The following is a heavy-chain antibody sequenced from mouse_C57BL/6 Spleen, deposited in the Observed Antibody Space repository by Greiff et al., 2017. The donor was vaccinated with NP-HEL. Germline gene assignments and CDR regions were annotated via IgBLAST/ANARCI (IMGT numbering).Heavy chain of an antibody. D-gene: IGHD2-5*01. V-gene: IGHV3-6*01. CDR3: ARDSNLWFAY. J-gene: IGHJ3*01. CDR1: GYSITSGYY. CDR2: ISYDGSN. Sequence: EVKLMESGPGLVKPSQSLSLTCTVTGYSITSGYYWNWIRQFPGNNLEWMGNISYDGSNNYNQSLKNRSSITRDTSKNQFFLKLNSVTTEDTATYYCARDSNLWFAYWGQGTLVTVSA.